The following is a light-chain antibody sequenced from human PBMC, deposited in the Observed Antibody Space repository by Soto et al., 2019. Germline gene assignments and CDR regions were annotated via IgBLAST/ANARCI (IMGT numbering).Light chain of an antibody. CDR3: SSYSSTTTLV. J-gene: IGLJ3*02. CDR2: DVN. CDR1: SSDVGGYNY. Sequence: QSVLTQPASVSGSPGQSITISCTGTSSDVGGYNYVSWYQQRPGKAPKLMMYDVNNRPSGVSNRFSASKSGNTASLTISGLQAEDEADYYCSSYSSTTTLVFGGGTKLTVL. V-gene: IGLV2-14*01.